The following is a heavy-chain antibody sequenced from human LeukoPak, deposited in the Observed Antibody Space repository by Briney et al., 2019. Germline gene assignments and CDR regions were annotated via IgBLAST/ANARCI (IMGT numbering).Heavy chain of an antibody. V-gene: IGHV3-23*01. CDR3: AKPIISDALDI. D-gene: IGHD3-10*01. CDR2: ISGSGGST. CDR1: GFTFGYYS. J-gene: IGHJ3*02. Sequence: GGSLRLSCAASGFTFGYYSMSWVRQAPGKGLEWVSAISGSGGSTYYADSVKGRFTISRDNSKNTLYLQMNSLRAEDTAVYYCAKPIISDALDIWGQGTMVTVSS.